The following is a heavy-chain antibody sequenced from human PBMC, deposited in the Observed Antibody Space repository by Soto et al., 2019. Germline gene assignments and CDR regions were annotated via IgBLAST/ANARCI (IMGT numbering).Heavy chain of an antibody. CDR1: CASIISTTSSYY. CDR2: VYYSGST. J-gene: IGHJ5*02. Sequence: SETLSLTCTFSCASIISTTSSYYWGWIRQPPGKGLEWIGSVYYSGSTYFNPSLKSRVTISVDTPQNQFSLKLSSVTAADTAVYYCARHFPLRVVRSTYFDAWGQGTLVTVSS. CDR3: ARHFPLRVVRSTYFDA. V-gene: IGHV4-39*01. D-gene: IGHD3-3*01.